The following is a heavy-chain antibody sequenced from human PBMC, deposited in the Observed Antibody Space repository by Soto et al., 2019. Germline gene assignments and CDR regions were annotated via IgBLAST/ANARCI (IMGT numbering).Heavy chain of an antibody. V-gene: IGHV1-18*04. Sequence: GASVKVSCKASGYTFTSYGISWVRQAPGQGLEWMGWISAYNGNTNYAQKLQGRVTMTTDTSTSTAYMKLRSLRSDDTAVYYCARARQQLVRRYNWFDPWGQGTLVTVSS. D-gene: IGHD6-13*01. CDR1: GYTFTSYG. CDR3: ARARQQLVRRYNWFDP. J-gene: IGHJ5*02. CDR2: ISAYNGNT.